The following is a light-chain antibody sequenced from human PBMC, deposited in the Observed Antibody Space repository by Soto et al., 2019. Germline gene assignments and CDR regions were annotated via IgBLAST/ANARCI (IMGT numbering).Light chain of an antibody. CDR2: GAS. CDR3: QQYGSSPST. Sequence: EIVLTQSPGTLSLSPGDRATLSCRASQSVSSSYLAWYQQKPGPAPRLLIYGASSRATGIPDRFSGSGSGTDFTLTISRLEPEDFAVYYCQQYGSSPSTFGPGTKVDIK. CDR1: QSVSSSY. J-gene: IGKJ3*01. V-gene: IGKV3-20*01.